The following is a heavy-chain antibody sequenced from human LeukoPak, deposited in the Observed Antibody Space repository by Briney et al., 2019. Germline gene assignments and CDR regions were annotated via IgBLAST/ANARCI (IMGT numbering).Heavy chain of an antibody. CDR1: GYTFTGYY. V-gene: IGHV1-2*02. CDR2: INPNSGGT. Sequence: ASVKVSCKASGYTFTGYYMHWVRQAPGQGLEWMGWINPNSGGTNYAQKFQGRVTMTRDTSISTAYMELSRLRSDDTAVYYCARDPWNYGGFDPWGQGTLVTVSS. D-gene: IGHD1-7*01. J-gene: IGHJ5*02. CDR3: ARDPWNYGGFDP.